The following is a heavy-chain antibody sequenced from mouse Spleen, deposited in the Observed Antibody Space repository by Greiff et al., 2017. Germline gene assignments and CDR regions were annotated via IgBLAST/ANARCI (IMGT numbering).Heavy chain of an antibody. D-gene: IGHD2-1*01. J-gene: IGHJ1*03. V-gene: IGHV1-39*01. Sequence: VQLKESGPELVKPGASVKISCKASGYSFTDYNMNWVKQSNGKSLEWIGVINPNYGTTSYNQKFKGKATLTVDQSSSTAYMQLNSLTSEDSAVYYCARRGGNYPYWYFDVWGTGTTVTVSS. CDR3: ARRGGNYPYWYFDV. CDR1: GYSFTDYN. CDR2: INPNYGTT.